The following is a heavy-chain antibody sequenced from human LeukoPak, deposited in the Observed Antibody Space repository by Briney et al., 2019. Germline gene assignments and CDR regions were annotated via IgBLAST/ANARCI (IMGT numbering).Heavy chain of an antibody. Sequence: GESLKISCKASGYMFTSYWIGWVRQMPGKGLEWMGIIYPGDSDTRYSPSFQGQVTISADKSISTAYLQWSSLKASDTAMYYCARGRRYTNSSPWFDPWGQGTLVTVSS. D-gene: IGHD6-6*01. V-gene: IGHV5-51*01. CDR1: GYMFTSYW. CDR2: IYPGDSDT. CDR3: ARGRRYTNSSPWFDP. J-gene: IGHJ5*02.